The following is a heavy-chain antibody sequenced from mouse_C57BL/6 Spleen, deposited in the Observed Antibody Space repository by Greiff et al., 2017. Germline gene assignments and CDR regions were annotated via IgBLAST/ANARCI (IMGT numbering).Heavy chain of an antibody. D-gene: IGHD2-3*01. Sequence: QVQLQQPGAELVKPGASVKLSCKASGYTFTSYWMHWVKQSPGQGLEWIGMIHPNSGSTNYNEKFKSKATLTVDKSSSTAYMQLSSLTSEDAAVYYCARGWEKNGYYGDYWGQGTTLTVSS. CDR2: IHPNSGST. V-gene: IGHV1-64*01. CDR1: GYTFTSYW. J-gene: IGHJ2*01. CDR3: ARGWEKNGYYGDY.